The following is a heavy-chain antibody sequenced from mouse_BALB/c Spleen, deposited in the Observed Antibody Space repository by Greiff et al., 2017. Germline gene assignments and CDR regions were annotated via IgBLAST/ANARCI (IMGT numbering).Heavy chain of an antibody. J-gene: IGHJ3*01. CDR3: ARGEVRLHWFAY. D-gene: IGHD1-2*01. V-gene: IGHV3-2*02. CDR2: ISYSGST. CDR1: GYSITSDYA. Sequence: EVQRVESGPGLVKPSQSLSLTCTVTGYSITSDYAWNWIRQFPGNKLEWMGYISYSGSTSYNPSLKSRISITRDTSKNQFFLQLNSVTTEDTATYYCARGEVRLHWFAYWGQGTLVTVSA.